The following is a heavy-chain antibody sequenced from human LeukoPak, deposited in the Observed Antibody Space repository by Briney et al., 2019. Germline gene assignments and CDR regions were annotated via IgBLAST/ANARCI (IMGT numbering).Heavy chain of an antibody. CDR1: GGSISGFY. CDR3: ARGYSTGWYYFDY. Sequence: SETLSLTCTVSGGSISGFYWSWIRQPAGKGLEWIGRIYTSGSTNYNPSLKSRVTMSVDTSKSQFSLKLSSVTAADTAVYYCARGYSTGWYYFDYWGQGTLVTVSS. D-gene: IGHD6-19*01. J-gene: IGHJ4*02. CDR2: IYTSGST. V-gene: IGHV4-4*07.